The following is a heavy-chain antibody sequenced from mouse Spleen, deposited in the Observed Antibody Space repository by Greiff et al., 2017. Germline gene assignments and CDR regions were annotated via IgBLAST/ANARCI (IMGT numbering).Heavy chain of an antibody. CDR2: INPSSGYT. D-gene: IGHD4-1*01. CDR3: ARLGGPFDY. J-gene: IGHJ2*01. V-gene: IGHV1-4*01. CDR1: GYTFTSYT. Sequence: VHLVESGAELARPGASVKMSCKASGYTFTSYTMHWVKQRPGQGLEWIGYINPSSGYTNYNQKFKDKATLTADKSSSTAYMQLSSLTSEDSAVYYCARLGGPFDYWGQGTTLTVSS.